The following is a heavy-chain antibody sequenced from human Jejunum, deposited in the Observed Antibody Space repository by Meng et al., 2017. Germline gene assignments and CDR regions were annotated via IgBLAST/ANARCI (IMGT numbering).Heavy chain of an antibody. CDR3: ARISSGLDY. D-gene: IGHD3-22*01. J-gene: IGHJ4*02. V-gene: IGHV4-39*07. CDR1: GGSISSSSYY. Sequence: SETLSLTCTVSGGSISSSSYYWGWIRQPPAKGLEYIGSIFYSGSTYYNPSLKSRVTISIDTSKNQFSLRLNSVTAEDTAVYYCARISSGLDYWGQGTLVTVSS. CDR2: IFYSGST.